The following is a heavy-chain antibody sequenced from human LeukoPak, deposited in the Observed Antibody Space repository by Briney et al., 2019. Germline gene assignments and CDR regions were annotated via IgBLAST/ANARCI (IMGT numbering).Heavy chain of an antibody. CDR3: ARITGYGMDV. V-gene: IGHV4-59*12. CDR1: GGSISSYY. Sequence: SETLSLTCTVSGGSISSYYWCWIRQPPGKGLEWIGYIYHSGSTYYNPSLKSRVTISVDRSKNQFSLKLSSVTAADTAMYYCARITGYGMDVWGQGTTVTVSS. CDR2: IYHSGST. J-gene: IGHJ6*02. D-gene: IGHD3-16*01.